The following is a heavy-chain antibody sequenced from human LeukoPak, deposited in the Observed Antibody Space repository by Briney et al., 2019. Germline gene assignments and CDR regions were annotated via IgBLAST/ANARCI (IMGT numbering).Heavy chain of an antibody. D-gene: IGHD2-15*01. J-gene: IGHJ4*02. V-gene: IGHV3-7*01. CDR1: GFMFSGFS. CDR3: ARPRGCGSATCNNFDY. Sequence: GGSLRLSCAASGFMFSGFSMSWVRQTPGKGLEWVAKMTEYGTEIFYVDSVKGRFTISRDNAKNLLYLQMNSLRVEDTAVYYCARPRGCGSATCNNFDYWGQGTLVTVSS. CDR2: MTEYGTEI.